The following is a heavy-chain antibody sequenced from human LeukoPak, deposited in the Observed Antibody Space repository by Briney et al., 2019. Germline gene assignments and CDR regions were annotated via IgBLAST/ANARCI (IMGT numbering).Heavy chain of an antibody. V-gene: IGHV3-43*01. Sequence: QPGGSLRLSCAASXFTFDDYPMHWVRQAPGKGLAWGSLISWDGGSTYYADSVKGRFTISRDNSKNSLYLQMNSLRTEDTALYYCAKGGYSSSWTIDYWGQGTLVTVSS. CDR2: ISWDGGST. CDR1: XFTFDDYP. J-gene: IGHJ4*02. D-gene: IGHD6-13*01. CDR3: AKGGYSSSWTIDY.